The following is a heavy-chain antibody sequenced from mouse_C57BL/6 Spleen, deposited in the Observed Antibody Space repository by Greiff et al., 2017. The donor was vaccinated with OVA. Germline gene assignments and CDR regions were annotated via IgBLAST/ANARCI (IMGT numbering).Heavy chain of an antibody. CDR2: ISYDGSN. J-gene: IGHJ3*01. CDR3: AREAYYSNSQGAY. D-gene: IGHD2-5*01. Sequence: VQLKESGPGLVKPSQSLSLTCSVTGYSITSGYFWNWIRQFPGNKLEWMGYISYDGSNNYNPSIKNRIPITSDTSKNQFFLKLNSVTTEDTATYNCAREAYYSNSQGAYWGQGTLVTVSA. CDR1: GYSITSGYF. V-gene: IGHV3-6*01.